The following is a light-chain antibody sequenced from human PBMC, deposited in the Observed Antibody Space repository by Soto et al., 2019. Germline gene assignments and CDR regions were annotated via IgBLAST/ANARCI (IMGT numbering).Light chain of an antibody. CDR3: QQSYTTPYT. Sequence: DIPMTQSPSSLSASVGDRVTITCRASQSIRSYLNWYHQKPGKTPQLLIYGASNLQSGAPSRFIGSGSGTHFTLTISSLQPEDFATYYCQQSYTTPYTSGQGTKLEIK. J-gene: IGKJ2*01. V-gene: IGKV1-39*01. CDR1: QSIRSY. CDR2: GAS.